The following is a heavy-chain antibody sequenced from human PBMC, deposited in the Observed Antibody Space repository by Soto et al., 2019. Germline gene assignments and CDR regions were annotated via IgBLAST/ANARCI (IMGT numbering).Heavy chain of an antibody. CDR3: TRHVGGSYSDY. CDR1: GFTFSGSA. V-gene: IGHV3-73*02. J-gene: IGHJ4*02. Sequence: EVQLVESGGGLVQPGGSLKLSCAASGFTFSGSAMHWVRQASGKGLEWVGRIRSKANSYATAYAASVKGRFTISRDDSKNTAYLQMNSLKTEDTAVYYCTRHVGGSYSDYWGQGTLVTVSS. CDR2: IRSKANSYAT. D-gene: IGHD1-26*01.